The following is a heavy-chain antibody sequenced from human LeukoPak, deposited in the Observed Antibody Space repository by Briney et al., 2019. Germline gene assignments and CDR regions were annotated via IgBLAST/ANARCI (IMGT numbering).Heavy chain of an antibody. V-gene: IGHV5-51*01. CDR3: VTGGSGSFYNPFDY. CDR1: GYGFTTYW. Sequence: GESPKISCKGSGYGFTTYWIGCVRQMPGKSLEWMGVIYPGDSGTRYSPSFQGQVTISADKSITTAYLQWSSLKASDTAMYYCVTGGSGSFYNPFDYWGQGTLVTVSA. CDR2: IYPGDSGT. D-gene: IGHD3-10*01. J-gene: IGHJ4*02.